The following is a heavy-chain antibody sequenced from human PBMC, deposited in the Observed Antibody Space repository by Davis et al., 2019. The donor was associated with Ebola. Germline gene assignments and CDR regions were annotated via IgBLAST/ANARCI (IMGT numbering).Heavy chain of an antibody. CDR1: GFMFSSYW. Sequence: GESLKISCAASGFMFSSYWMSWVRQAPGKGLEWVATIKQDGSEKYYVDSVKGRFTISRDNSKNTLYLQMNSLRAEDTAVYYCARGAGTGGDYWGQGTLVTVSS. D-gene: IGHD6-13*01. J-gene: IGHJ4*02. V-gene: IGHV3-7*03. CDR3: ARGAGTGGDY. CDR2: IKQDGSEK.